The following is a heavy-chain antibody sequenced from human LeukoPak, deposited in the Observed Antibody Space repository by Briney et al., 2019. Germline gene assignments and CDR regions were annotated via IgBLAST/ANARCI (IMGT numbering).Heavy chain of an antibody. CDR1: GGSFSGYY. CDR3: ARGLRYFDWLLGYYMDV. Sequence: SETLSLTCAVYGGSFSGYYWSWIRQPPGKGLEWIGEINHSGSTNYNPSLKSRVTISVDTSKNQFSLKLSSVTAADTAVYYFARGLRYFDWLLGYYMDVWGKGTTVTVSS. V-gene: IGHV4-34*01. J-gene: IGHJ6*03. CDR2: INHSGST. D-gene: IGHD3-9*01.